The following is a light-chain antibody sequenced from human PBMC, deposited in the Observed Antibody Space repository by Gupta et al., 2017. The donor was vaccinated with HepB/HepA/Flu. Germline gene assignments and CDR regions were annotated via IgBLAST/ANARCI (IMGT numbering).Light chain of an antibody. CDR3: SAGDNSWSDYV. Sequence: VLTQPPSASGPPGQRVSISCSGSGANVGRDNVYWCRQLPGSAPKLLIYNDDRRPSGVPERFSGSKSGTSAALAISGLRAEDEADYYFSAGDNSWSDYVFGSGTWVTVL. CDR2: NDD. V-gene: IGLV1-47*02. J-gene: IGLJ1*01. CDR1: GANVGRDN.